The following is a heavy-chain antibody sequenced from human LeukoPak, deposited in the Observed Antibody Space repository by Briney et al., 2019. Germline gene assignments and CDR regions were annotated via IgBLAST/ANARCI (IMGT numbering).Heavy chain of an antibody. J-gene: IGHJ4*02. Sequence: GGSLRLSCAASGFTFSSYEMNWVRQAPGKGLEWVSYISSSGSSIYYADSVKGRFTISRDNAKNSLSLQMNSLRAEDTAVYYCARKAYGSGSLDYWGQGTLVTVSS. CDR3: ARKAYGSGSLDY. D-gene: IGHD3-10*01. CDR2: ISSSGSSI. V-gene: IGHV3-48*03. CDR1: GFTFSSYE.